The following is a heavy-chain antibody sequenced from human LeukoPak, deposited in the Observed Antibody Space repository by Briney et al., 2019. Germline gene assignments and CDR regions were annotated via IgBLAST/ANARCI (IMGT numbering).Heavy chain of an antibody. D-gene: IGHD2-2*01. Sequence: ASVKVSCKASGGTFSSYAISWVRQAPGQGLEWMGRIIPIFGTANYAQKFQGRVTITTDESTSTAYMELSSLRSEDTAVYYCARALVPAALNWFDPWGQGTLVTVSS. CDR1: GGTFSSYA. V-gene: IGHV1-69*05. CDR2: IIPIFGTA. J-gene: IGHJ5*02. CDR3: ARALVPAALNWFDP.